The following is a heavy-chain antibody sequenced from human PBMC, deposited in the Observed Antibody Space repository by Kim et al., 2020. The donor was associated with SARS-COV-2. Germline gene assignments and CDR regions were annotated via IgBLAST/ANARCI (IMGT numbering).Heavy chain of an antibody. Sequence: GGSLRLSCAASGFTFSSYWMSWVRQAPGKGLEWVANIKQDGSEKYYVDSVKGRFTISRDNAKNSLYLQMNSLRAEDTAVYYCARKAMVRGVIITPGFDPWGQGTLVTVSS. J-gene: IGHJ5*02. CDR2: IKQDGSEK. V-gene: IGHV3-7*03. D-gene: IGHD3-10*01. CDR3: ARKAMVRGVIITPGFDP. CDR1: GFTFSSYW.